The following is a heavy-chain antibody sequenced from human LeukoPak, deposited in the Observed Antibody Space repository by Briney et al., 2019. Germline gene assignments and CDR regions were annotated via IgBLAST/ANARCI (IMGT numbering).Heavy chain of an antibody. D-gene: IGHD6-19*01. CDR1: GYSFTAFY. Sequence: ASVKVSCKASGYSFTAFYIHWVRQAPGQGLEWMGCINTNSGTTNYVQNFQGRATITSDTSISSVYLELMGLKSDDTAVYYCARDQQWLVRYFGMDVWGQGTTVTVSS. CDR2: INTNSGTT. V-gene: IGHV1-2*02. CDR3: ARDQQWLVRYFGMDV. J-gene: IGHJ6*02.